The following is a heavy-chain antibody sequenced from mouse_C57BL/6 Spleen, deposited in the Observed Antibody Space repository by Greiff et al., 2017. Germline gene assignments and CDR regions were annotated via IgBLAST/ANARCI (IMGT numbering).Heavy chain of an antibody. V-gene: IGHV5-16*01. CDR1: GFTFSDYY. CDR2: INYDGSST. CDR3: ARDLDDYYNY. D-gene: IGHD2-3*01. Sequence: EVMLVESEGGLVQPGSSMKLSCTASGFTFSDYYMAWVRQVPEKGLEWVANINYDGSSTYYLDSLKSRFIISRDNAKNILYLQMSSLKSEDTATYYCARDLDDYYNYWGQGTTLTVSS. J-gene: IGHJ2*01.